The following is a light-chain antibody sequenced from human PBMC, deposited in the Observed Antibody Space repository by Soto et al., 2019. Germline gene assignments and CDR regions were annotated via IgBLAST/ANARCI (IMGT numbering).Light chain of an antibody. Sequence: QSALTQPASVSGSPGQSITISCTGTSSDVGGYKYVSWYQQHPGKAPKLMIYEVNNRPSGVSNRFSGSKSGNTASLNVSGVQAEDEADYYCCSFTSSSTLYVFGTGTKLTVL. CDR2: EVN. CDR3: CSFTSSSTLYV. V-gene: IGLV2-14*01. CDR1: SSDVGGYKY. J-gene: IGLJ1*01.